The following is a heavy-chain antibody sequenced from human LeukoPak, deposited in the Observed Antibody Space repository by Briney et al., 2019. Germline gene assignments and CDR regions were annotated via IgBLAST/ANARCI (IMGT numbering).Heavy chain of an antibody. Sequence: SETLSLTCAVYGGSFSGYYWSWIRQPPGKGLEWIGEINHSGSTNYNPSLKSRVTISVDTSKHQFSLKLSSVTAADTAVYYCARGFKRYCSSTSCVGSAFEYWGQGTLVTVSS. CDR2: INHSGST. D-gene: IGHD2-2*01. J-gene: IGHJ4*02. V-gene: IGHV4-34*01. CDR1: GGSFSGYY. CDR3: ARGFKRYCSSTSCVGSAFEY.